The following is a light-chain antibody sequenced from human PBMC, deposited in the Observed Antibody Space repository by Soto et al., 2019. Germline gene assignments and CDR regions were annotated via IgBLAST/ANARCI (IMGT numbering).Light chain of an antibody. CDR2: GAS. CDR3: HQYAASPLT. CDR1: QSVGRNF. J-gene: IGKJ4*01. V-gene: IGKV3-20*01. Sequence: EIVLTQSPGTLSLSPGESTTLSCRASQSVGRNFLAWYQQKPGRAPGLLIHGASYRATGIPDRFSGSGSETDFTLTISRLEPEDSAVYYCHQYAASPLTFGGGTKVEIK.